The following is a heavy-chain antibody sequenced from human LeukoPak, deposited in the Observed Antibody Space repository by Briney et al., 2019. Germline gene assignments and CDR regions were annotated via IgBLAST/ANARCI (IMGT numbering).Heavy chain of an antibody. CDR3: ARTALTYYYDSSGYYYFDY. J-gene: IGHJ4*02. D-gene: IGHD3-22*01. Sequence: AGGSLRLSCAASGFTFDDYGMSWVRQAPGKGLEWVSGINWNGGSTGYADSVKGRFTISRDNAKNSLYLQMNSLRAEDTAVYYCARTALTYYYDSSGYYYFDYWGQGTLVTVSS. CDR2: INWNGGST. CDR1: GFTFDDYG. V-gene: IGHV3-20*04.